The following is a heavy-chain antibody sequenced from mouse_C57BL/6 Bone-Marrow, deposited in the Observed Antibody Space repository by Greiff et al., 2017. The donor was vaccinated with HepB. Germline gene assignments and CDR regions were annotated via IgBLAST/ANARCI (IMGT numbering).Heavy chain of an antibody. CDR3: ARADYGSSFPYFDV. D-gene: IGHD1-1*01. Sequence: LVRPGSSVKMSCKTSGYTFTSYGINWVKQRPGQGLEWIGYIHIGNGYTEYNEKFKGKATLTSDTSSSTAYMQLSSLTSEDSAIYFCARADYGSSFPYFDVWGTGTTVTVSS. V-gene: IGHV1-58*01. CDR1: GYTFTSYG. CDR2: IHIGNGYT. J-gene: IGHJ1*03.